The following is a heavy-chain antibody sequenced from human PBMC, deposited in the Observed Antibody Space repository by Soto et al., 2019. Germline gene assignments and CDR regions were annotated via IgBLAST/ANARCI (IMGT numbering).Heavy chain of an antibody. V-gene: IGHV4-59*01. CDR3: ARAYDFWSGSLEFDP. CDR1: GGSISSYY. CDR2: IYYSGST. J-gene: IGHJ5*02. D-gene: IGHD3-3*01. Sequence: PSETLSLTCTVSGGSISSYYWSWIRQPPGKGLEWIGYIYYSGSTNYNPSLESRVTISVDTSKNQFSLKLSSVTAADTAVYYCARAYDFWSGSLEFDPWGQGTLVTVSS.